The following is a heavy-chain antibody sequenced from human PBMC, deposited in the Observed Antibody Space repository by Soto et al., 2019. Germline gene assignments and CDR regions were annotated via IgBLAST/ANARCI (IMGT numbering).Heavy chain of an antibody. V-gene: IGHV3-11*01. D-gene: IGHD3-16*01. J-gene: IGHJ4*02. CDR3: ARGSTYAYDY. Sequence: QVQLVESGGGLVKPGGSLRLSCAISGFTFSDYYMSWIRLAPGRGLEWVSYISSRGTIIYYADSVEGRFTISRDNAKNSRDLQMNSLRAEDTAVYQGARGSTYAYDYWGQGTLVTVAS. CDR2: ISSRGTII. CDR1: GFTFSDYY.